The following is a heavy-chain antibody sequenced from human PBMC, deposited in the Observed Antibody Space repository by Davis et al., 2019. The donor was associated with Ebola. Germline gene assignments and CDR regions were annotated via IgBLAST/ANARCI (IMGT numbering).Heavy chain of an antibody. J-gene: IGHJ2*01. CDR1: GFTFSSYA. CDR3: ARDLPGGDWYFDL. D-gene: IGHD1-14*01. V-gene: IGHV3-30*04. CDR2: ISYDGSNK. Sequence: GESLKISCAASGFTFSSYAMHWVRQAPGKGLEWVAVISYDGSNKYYADSVKGRLTISRDNSKNTLYLQMSSLRAEDTAVYYCARDLPGGDWYFDLWGRGTLVTVSS.